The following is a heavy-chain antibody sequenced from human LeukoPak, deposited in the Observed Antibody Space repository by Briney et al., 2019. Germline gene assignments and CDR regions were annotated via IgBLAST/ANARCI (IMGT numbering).Heavy chain of an antibody. D-gene: IGHD2-2*01. J-gene: IGHJ6*02. CDR1: GGSISSYF. CDR2: IYTSGIT. Sequence: SETLSLTCTVSGGSISSYFWTWIRQPAGKGLEWIGRIYTSGITNYNPSLKSRLTMSVDTSKNQFSLNLSSVTAADTAVYYCARECSSSCPGGLDVWGQGTTVTVSS. CDR3: ARECSSSCPGGLDV. V-gene: IGHV4-4*07.